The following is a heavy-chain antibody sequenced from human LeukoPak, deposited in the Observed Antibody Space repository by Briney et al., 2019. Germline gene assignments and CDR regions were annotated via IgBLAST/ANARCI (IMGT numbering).Heavy chain of an antibody. D-gene: IGHD3-3*01. V-gene: IGHV3-30*02. J-gene: IGHJ6*03. CDR2: IRYDGSNK. Sequence: GGSLRLSCAASGFTFSSYGMHWVRQAPGKGLEWVAFIRYDGSNKYYADSVKGRFTISRDNSKNTLYLQMNSLRAEDTAVYYCAKAFDFPADYYYMDVWGKGTTVTVSS. CDR1: GFTFSSYG. CDR3: AKAFDFPADYYYMDV.